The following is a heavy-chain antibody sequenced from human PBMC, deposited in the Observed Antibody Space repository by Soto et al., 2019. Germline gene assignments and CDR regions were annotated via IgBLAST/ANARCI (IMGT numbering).Heavy chain of an antibody. D-gene: IGHD2-15*01. CDR2: INPNSGGT. V-gene: IGHV1-2*04. CDR1: GYTFTGYY. CDR3: ARGELGYCSGGSCYSTYYFDY. Sequence: SVKVSCKASGYTFTGYYMHWVRQAPGQGLERMGWINPNSGGTNYAQKFQGWVTMTMDTPISTAYMELRRLRSDDTAVYYCARGELGYCSGGSCYSTYYFDYRGPAT. J-gene: IGHJ4*02.